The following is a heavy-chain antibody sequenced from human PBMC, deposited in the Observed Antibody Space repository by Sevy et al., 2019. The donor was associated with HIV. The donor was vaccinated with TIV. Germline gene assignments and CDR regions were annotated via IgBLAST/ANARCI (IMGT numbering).Heavy chain of an antibody. CDR1: GFTFSSYW. Sequence: GGSLRPSCAASGFTFSSYWMSWVRQAPGKGLEWVANIKQDGREKYYVDSVKGRFTISRDNAKNSLYLQMNSLRAEDTAVYYCARDVGIATYYFDYWGQGTLVTVSS. D-gene: IGHD6-13*01. CDR3: ARDVGIATYYFDY. CDR2: IKQDGREK. J-gene: IGHJ4*02. V-gene: IGHV3-7*01.